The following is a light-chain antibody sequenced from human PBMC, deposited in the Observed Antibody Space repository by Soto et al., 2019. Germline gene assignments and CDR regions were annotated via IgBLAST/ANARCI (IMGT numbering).Light chain of an antibody. V-gene: IGLV2-23*01. J-gene: IGLJ3*02. CDR1: SSDVGNYDL. CDR2: EGS. Sequence: QSVLTQPASVSGSPGQSITISCTGTSSDVGNYDLVSWYQQHPGKAPKLMIYEGSKRPSGVLNRFSGSKSGNTASLTISGLQAEDEADYYCCSYAGSSTWVFGGGTKVTVL. CDR3: CSYAGSSTWV.